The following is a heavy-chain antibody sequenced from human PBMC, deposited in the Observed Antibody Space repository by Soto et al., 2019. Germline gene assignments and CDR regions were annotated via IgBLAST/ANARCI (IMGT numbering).Heavy chain of an antibody. CDR2: IRKKVNSDTK. CDR3: VRVASGFDLDH. D-gene: IGHD3-3*01. J-gene: IGHJ4*02. Sequence: EVQLVESGGGLVQPGGTLRLSYAASGFTLSDHYMNWVRQAPGKGLEWVGRIRKKVNSDTKEYSASVKGRFAISRDDSKNSLFLQMNSLKTEDTSLYYCVRVASGFDLDHWGQGTPVSVSA. V-gene: IGHV3-72*01. CDR1: GFTLSDHY.